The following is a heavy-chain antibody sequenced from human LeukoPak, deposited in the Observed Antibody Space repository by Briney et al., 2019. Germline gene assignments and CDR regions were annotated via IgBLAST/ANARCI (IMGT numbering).Heavy chain of an antibody. Sequence: GGSLRLSCAASGFTFTNYDMHWVRQAAGKGLEWVSAIGTAGDTYYPGSVKGRFTISRENAKNSLYLQMNSLSAGDTAVYYCASSPAYSSSWYAIDNWGQGTLVTVSS. CDR1: GFTFTNYD. V-gene: IGHV3-13*01. D-gene: IGHD6-13*01. CDR3: ASSPAYSSSWYAIDN. J-gene: IGHJ4*02. CDR2: IGTAGDT.